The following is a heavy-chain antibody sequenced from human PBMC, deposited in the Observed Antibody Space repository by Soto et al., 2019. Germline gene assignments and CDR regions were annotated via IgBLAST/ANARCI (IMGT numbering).Heavy chain of an antibody. V-gene: IGHV4-4*07. D-gene: IGHD3-3*01. CDR3: ARGGQDFWSGPFDY. J-gene: IGHJ4*02. CDR2: IDNSGST. CDR1: GGSISNYF. Sequence: SETLSLTCTVSGGSISNYFCNWIRQPAGKGMEWIGRIDNSGSTNYNPSLKSRVTMSADTSRNQFSLKLNSVTAADTAVYYCARGGQDFWSGPFDYWGQGAQVTV.